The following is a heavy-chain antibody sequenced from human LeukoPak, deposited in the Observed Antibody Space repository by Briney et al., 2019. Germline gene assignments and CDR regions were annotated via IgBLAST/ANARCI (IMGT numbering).Heavy chain of an antibody. V-gene: IGHV1-2*02. CDR1: AYTFTGYY. CDR3: ARRSRNGLDAFDI. CDR2: IDPNNGDT. D-gene: IGHD1-14*01. J-gene: IGHJ3*02. Sequence: ASVKVSCKASAYTFTGYYPHWVRQAPGQGLEWMGWIDPNNGDTKYAQKFQGRVTMTRDRSISTAYMELSRLTSDDTAVYYCARRSRNGLDAFDIWGQGTMVTVSS.